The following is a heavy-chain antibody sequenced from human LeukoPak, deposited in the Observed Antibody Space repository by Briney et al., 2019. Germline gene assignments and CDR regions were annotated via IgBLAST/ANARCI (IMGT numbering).Heavy chain of an antibody. V-gene: IGHV3-21*01. Sequence: PGGSLRLSCAASGFTFSSYSMNWVRQAPGKGLEWVSSISSSSYIYYADSVKGRFTISRDNAKNSLYLQMNSLRAEDTAVYYCARDGGYYDPNYWGQGTLVTVSS. CDR2: ISSSSYI. CDR1: GFTFSSYS. D-gene: IGHD3-3*01. CDR3: ARDGGYYDPNY. J-gene: IGHJ4*02.